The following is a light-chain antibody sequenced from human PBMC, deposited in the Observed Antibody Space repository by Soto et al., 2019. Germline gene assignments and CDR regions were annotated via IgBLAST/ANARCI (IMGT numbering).Light chain of an antibody. CDR3: QQYGRSQT. CDR1: QIVSSGS. Sequence: DIVLTQSPDTLSSSPGERATISCRASQIVSSGSLAWYQQQPGQAPRLLIYSTTNRATGIPDRFSGSGSGTDFTLTIRRLEPEDVALYYCQQYGRSQTFGQGTKVDIK. J-gene: IGKJ1*01. CDR2: STT. V-gene: IGKV3-20*01.